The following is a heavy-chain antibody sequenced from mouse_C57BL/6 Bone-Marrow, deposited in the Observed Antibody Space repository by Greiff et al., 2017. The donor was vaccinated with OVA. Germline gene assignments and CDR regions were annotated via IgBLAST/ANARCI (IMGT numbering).Heavy chain of an antibody. V-gene: IGHV1-55*01. CDR3: ARGWLLLFAY. J-gene: IGHJ3*01. CDR1: GYTFTSYW. D-gene: IGHD2-3*01. CDR2: IYPGSGST. Sequence: VQVVESGAELVKPGASVKMSCKASGYTFTSYWITWVKQRPGQGLEWIGDIYPGSGSTNYNEKFKSKATLTVDTSSSTAYMQLSSLTSEDSAVYYCARGWLLLFAYWGQGTLVTVSA.